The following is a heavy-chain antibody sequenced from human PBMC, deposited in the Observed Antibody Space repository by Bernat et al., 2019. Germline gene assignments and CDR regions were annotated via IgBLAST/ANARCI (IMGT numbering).Heavy chain of an antibody. CDR3: AIPLGGYCTGGSCYSTPLNN. V-gene: IGHV3-30*03. CDR2: ISYDGSNK. J-gene: IGHJ4*02. Sequence: QVQLVESGGGVVQPGRSLRLSCAASGFTFSNSDMHWVRQAPGKGLEWVALISYDGSNKYYADSVKGRFTISRDNSENTLFLHINSLRPEDAAVYYCAIPLGGYCTGGSCYSTPLNNWGQGTLVTVSS. CDR1: GFTFSNSD. D-gene: IGHD2-15*01.